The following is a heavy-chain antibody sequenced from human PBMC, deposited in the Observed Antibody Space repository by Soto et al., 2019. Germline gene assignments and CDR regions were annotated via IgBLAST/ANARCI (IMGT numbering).Heavy chain of an antibody. CDR3: AREWHESSGYYRYHFDY. CDR2: ISAYNGNT. CDR1: GYTFTSYR. V-gene: IGHV1-18*04. Sequence: GASGKVSCKASGYTFTSYRISSVRQAPGRGLEWMGWISAYNGNTNYAQKIQGRVTMTTDTSTSTAYMELRSLRSDDTAVYYCAREWHESSGYYRYHFDYWGQGILVTVSS. J-gene: IGHJ4*02. D-gene: IGHD3-22*01.